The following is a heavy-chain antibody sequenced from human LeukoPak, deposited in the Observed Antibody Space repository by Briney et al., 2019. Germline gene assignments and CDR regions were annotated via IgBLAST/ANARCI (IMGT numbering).Heavy chain of an antibody. CDR3: SRASTMAAPGAMPNDF. V-gene: IGHV1-2*02. J-gene: IGHJ4*02. CDR2: INPNTGGT. CDR1: GYAFTDYY. D-gene: IGHD6-13*01. Sequence: ASVKVSCKASGYAFTDYYVHWVRQAPGQGFEWMGRINPNTGGTNYAQKFQGRVTMTRDTSISTAYMELSSLRSDDSAVYFCSRASTMAAPGAMPNDFWGQGTLVTVSS.